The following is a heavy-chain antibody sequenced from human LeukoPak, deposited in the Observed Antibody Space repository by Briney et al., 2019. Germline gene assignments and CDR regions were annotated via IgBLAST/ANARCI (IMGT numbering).Heavy chain of an antibody. CDR1: GFTFSNAW. CDR2: IKRKTDGGTT. J-gene: IGHJ4*02. V-gene: IGHV3-15*01. Sequence: GGSLRLSCAASGFTFSNAWMNWVRQAPGKGLEWVGRIKRKTDGGTTDYAAPVKGRFTISRDDSKNTLYLQMNSLKTEDTAVYYCTTQLAAYYFDYWGQGTLVTVSS. D-gene: IGHD6-13*01. CDR3: TTQLAAYYFDY.